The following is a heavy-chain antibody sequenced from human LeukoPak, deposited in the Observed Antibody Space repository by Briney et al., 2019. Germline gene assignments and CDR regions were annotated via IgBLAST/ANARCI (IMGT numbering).Heavy chain of an antibody. CDR3: ARERTSVAGIYYYGMDV. D-gene: IGHD6-19*01. Sequence: PGGSLRLSCAASGFTVSSNYMSWVRQAPGKGLEWVSVIYSGGSTYYADSVKGRFTISRDNSKNTLYLQMNSLRAEDTAVYYCARERTSVAGIYYYGMDVWGQGTTVTVSS. J-gene: IGHJ6*02. CDR2: IYSGGST. V-gene: IGHV3-66*01. CDR1: GFTVSSNY.